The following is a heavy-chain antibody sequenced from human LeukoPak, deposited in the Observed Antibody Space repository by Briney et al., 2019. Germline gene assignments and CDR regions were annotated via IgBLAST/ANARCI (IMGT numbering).Heavy chain of an antibody. Sequence: SETLSLTCTVSGGSISSYYWSWIRQPPGKGLEWIGYIYYSGSTNYNPSLKSRVTISVDTSKNQFSLKLSSVTAAGAAVYYCERDTLIAAFDYWGQGNLVTVSS. D-gene: IGHD6-13*01. CDR2: IYYSGST. CDR3: ERDTLIAAFDY. J-gene: IGHJ4*02. CDR1: GGSISSYY. V-gene: IGHV4-59*12.